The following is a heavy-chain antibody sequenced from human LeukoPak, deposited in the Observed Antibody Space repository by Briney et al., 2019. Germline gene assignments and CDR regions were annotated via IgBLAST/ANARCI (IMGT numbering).Heavy chain of an antibody. J-gene: IGHJ4*02. D-gene: IGHD3-22*01. V-gene: IGHV4-34*01. CDR1: GGSFSGYY. CDR2: INHSGST. Sequence: SSETLSLTCAVYGGSFSGYYWSWIRQPPGKGLEWIGEINHSGSTNYNPSLKSRVTISVDTSKNQFSLKLSSVTAADTAVYYCARGPLWDSSGYYFGLQGLSTDYWGQGTLVTVSS. CDR3: ARGPLWDSSGYYFGLQGLSTDY.